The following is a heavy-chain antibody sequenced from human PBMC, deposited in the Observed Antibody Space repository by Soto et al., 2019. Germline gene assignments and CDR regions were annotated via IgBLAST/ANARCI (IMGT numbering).Heavy chain of an antibody. D-gene: IGHD3-9*01. J-gene: IGHJ3*02. CDR3: AREGVPLRCFGWLLHAFDI. V-gene: IGHV1-18*01. Sequence: KFQGRVTMTTDTSTSTAYMELRSLRSDDTAVYYCAREGVPLRCFGWLLHAFDIWGQGTMVTVSS.